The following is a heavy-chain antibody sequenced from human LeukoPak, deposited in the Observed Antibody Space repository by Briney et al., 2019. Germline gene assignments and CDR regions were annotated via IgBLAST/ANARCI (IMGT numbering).Heavy chain of an antibody. V-gene: IGHV3-9*01. CDR3: ATVLRFLEWPF. CDR1: GFTFSSYA. CDR2: ISWNSGSI. J-gene: IGHJ3*01. D-gene: IGHD3-3*01. Sequence: GGSLRLSCAASGFTFSSYAMHWVRQAPGKGLEWVSGISWNSGSIGYADSVKGRFTISRDNAKNSLYLQMNSLRAEDTALYYCATVLRFLEWPFWGQGTMVTVSS.